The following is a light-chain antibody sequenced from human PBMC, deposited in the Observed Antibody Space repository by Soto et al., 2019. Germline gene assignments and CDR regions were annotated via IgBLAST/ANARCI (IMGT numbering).Light chain of an antibody. CDR1: QSVTSPF. CDR3: QQYETFSGT. J-gene: IGKJ1*01. Sequence: EIVLTQSPGTLSLSPGERATLSCRASQSVTSPFLAWYQQKPGQPPRLLIYSTSGRATGIPDRFSGSGSGTDFTLTISSLEPDDFATYYCQQYETFSGTFGPGTKVEI. V-gene: IGKV3-20*01. CDR2: STS.